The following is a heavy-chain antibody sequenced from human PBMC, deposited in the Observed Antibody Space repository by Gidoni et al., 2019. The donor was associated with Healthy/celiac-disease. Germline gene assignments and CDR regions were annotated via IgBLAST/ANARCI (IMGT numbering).Heavy chain of an antibody. Sequence: QVQLVESGGGLVKPGGSLRLSCAASGFTFSDYYMSWIRQAPGKGLEGVSYISSSSSYTNYADSVKGRFTISRDNAKNSLYLQMNSLRAEDTAVYYCAREKYSSAGFVDVWGQGTTVTVSS. V-gene: IGHV3-11*05. D-gene: IGHD6-25*01. CDR3: AREKYSSAGFVDV. CDR1: GFTFSDYY. J-gene: IGHJ6*02. CDR2: ISSSSSYT.